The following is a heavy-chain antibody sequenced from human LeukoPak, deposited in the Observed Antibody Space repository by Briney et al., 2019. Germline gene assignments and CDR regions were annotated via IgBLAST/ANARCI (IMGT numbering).Heavy chain of an antibody. CDR1: GGTFSSYA. J-gene: IGHJ4*02. CDR3: ARGYYYGSGSYNPYDY. CDR2: IIPIFGTA. V-gene: IGHV1-69*06. Sequence: SVKVSCKASGGTFSSYAISWVRQAPGQGLEWMGGIIPIFGTASYAQKFQGRVTITADKSTSTAYMELSSLRSEDTAVYYCARGYYYGSGSYNPYDYWGQGTLVTVSS. D-gene: IGHD3-10*01.